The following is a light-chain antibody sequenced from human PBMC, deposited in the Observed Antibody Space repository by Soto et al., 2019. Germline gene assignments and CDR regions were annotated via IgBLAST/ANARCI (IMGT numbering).Light chain of an antibody. Sequence: EIVLTQSPATLSLSPGERATLSCRASQSVSRFLAWYQQKPGQAHRLLIYDASNRATGTPASFSGSGSGTDFTLTISSLEPADFAVYYCQQRSNWPLTFGRGTKVDSK. CDR2: DAS. CDR1: QSVSRF. J-gene: IGKJ4*01. CDR3: QQRSNWPLT. V-gene: IGKV3-11*01.